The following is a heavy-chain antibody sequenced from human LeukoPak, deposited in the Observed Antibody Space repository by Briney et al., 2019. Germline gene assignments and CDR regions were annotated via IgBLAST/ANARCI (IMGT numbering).Heavy chain of an antibody. CDR3: ARNGDFWSYHLLDY. Sequence: GGSLRLSCAASGFTFSSYAMHWVRQAPGKGLEWVAVISYDGSNKYYADSVKGRFTISRDNSKNTLYLQMNSLRAEDTAVYYCARNGDFWSYHLLDYWGQGTLVTVSS. V-gene: IGHV3-30-3*01. D-gene: IGHD3-3*01. CDR2: ISYDGSNK. J-gene: IGHJ4*02. CDR1: GFTFSSYA.